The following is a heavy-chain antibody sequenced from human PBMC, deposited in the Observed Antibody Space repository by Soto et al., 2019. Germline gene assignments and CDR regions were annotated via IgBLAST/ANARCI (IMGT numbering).Heavy chain of an antibody. J-gene: IGHJ4*02. CDR1: GFSLSNYA. Sequence: GGSLRLSCAASGFSLSNYAMTWVRQAPGRGLEWVSGITGSADKTYYADSVKGRFIISRDNSKNTLYLQMNSLRAEDTALYYCARDCSSSSCSVWHYWGQGT. CDR3: ARDCSSSSCSVWHY. D-gene: IGHD2-2*01. CDR2: ITGSADKT. V-gene: IGHV3-23*01.